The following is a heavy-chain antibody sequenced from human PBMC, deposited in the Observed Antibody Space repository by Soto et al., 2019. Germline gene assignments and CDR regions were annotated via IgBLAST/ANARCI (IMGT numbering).Heavy chain of an antibody. J-gene: IGHJ4*02. CDR2: IVRDGGQK. CDR3: ARDDDFGDNGLDY. D-gene: IGHD3-10*01. CDR1: GFTFSRYG. Sequence: QVHLVESGGGVVQPGRPLRLSCAASGFTFSRYGMHWVRQAPGKGLEWVGVIVRDGGQKQYADSVRGRFTISRDNSKNTLYLEMNSVTVEDTAVYYCARDDDFGDNGLDYWGQGTLVTVSS. V-gene: IGHV3-33*01.